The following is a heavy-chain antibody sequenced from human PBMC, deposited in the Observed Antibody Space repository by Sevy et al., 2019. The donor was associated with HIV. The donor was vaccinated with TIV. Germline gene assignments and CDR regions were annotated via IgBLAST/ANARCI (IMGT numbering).Heavy chain of an antibody. CDR3: ARKPPNYDYVWGSYRLKGYFDY. Sequence: SETLSLTCAVYGGSFSGYYWSWIRQPPGKGLEWIGEINHSGSTNYNPSLKSRVTISVDTSKNQFSLKLSSLTAADTAVYYGARKPPNYDYVWGSYRLKGYFDYWGQGTLVTVSS. D-gene: IGHD3-16*02. CDR1: GGSFSGYY. CDR2: INHSGST. J-gene: IGHJ4*02. V-gene: IGHV4-34*01.